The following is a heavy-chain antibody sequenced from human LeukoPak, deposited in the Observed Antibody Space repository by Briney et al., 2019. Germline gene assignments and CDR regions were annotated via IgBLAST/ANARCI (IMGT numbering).Heavy chain of an antibody. CDR2: ISSSGNTI. CDR1: EFTFTSYE. Sequence: GGYLRLSCAASEFTFTSYELNWVRQAPGKGLEWVSYISSSGNTISYADSVKGRFTISRDNAKNSLYLQVISLRAEDTAVYYCARGPSIAARYDAFDIWGQGTMVTASS. CDR3: ARGPSIAARYDAFDI. D-gene: IGHD6-6*01. J-gene: IGHJ3*02. V-gene: IGHV3-48*03.